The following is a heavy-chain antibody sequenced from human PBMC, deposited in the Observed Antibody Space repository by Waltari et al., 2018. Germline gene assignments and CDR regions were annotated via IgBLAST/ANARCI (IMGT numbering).Heavy chain of an antibody. CDR1: GFTFGNSA. J-gene: IGHJ3*02. Sequence: EVQLLESGGGLVQPGGSLRLSCAASGFTFGNSALSWVRQAPGKGLGWSSGISGSSSSTYDADAVKGRFTISRDNSKNTLYLQMNSLRVEDTAVYFCAKVEGGIVTRYYALDIWGQGTMVTVSS. CDR2: ISGSSSST. V-gene: IGHV3-23*01. D-gene: IGHD3-16*02. CDR3: AKVEGGIVTRYYALDI.